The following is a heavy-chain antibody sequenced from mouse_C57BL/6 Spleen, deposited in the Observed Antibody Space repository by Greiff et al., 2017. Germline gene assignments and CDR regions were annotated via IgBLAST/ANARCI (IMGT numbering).Heavy chain of an antibody. CDR1: GFTFTDYY. V-gene: IGHV7-3*01. CDR3: ARSGGLGFDY. J-gene: IGHJ2*01. D-gene: IGHD4-1*01. Sequence: EVQLVESGGGLVQPGGSLSLSCAASGFTFTDYYMSWVRQPPGKALEWLGFIRNKANGYTTEYSASVKGRFTISRDNSQSILYLQMNALRAEDSATYYCARSGGLGFDYWGQGTTLTVSS. CDR2: IRNKANGYTT.